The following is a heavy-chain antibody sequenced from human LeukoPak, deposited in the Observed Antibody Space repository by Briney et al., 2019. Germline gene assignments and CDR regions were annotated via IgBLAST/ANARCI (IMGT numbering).Heavy chain of an antibody. D-gene: IGHD6-13*01. V-gene: IGHV4-31*03. CDR3: ASAPRGQHDY. CDR2: IYYSGST. CDR1: GGSISSGGYY. J-gene: IGHJ4*02. Sequence: SETLSLTCTVSGGSISSGGYYWSWIRQHRGKGLEWIGYIYYSGSTYYNPSLKSRVTISVDTSKNQFSLKLSSATAADTAVYYCASAPRGQHDYWGQGTLVTVSS.